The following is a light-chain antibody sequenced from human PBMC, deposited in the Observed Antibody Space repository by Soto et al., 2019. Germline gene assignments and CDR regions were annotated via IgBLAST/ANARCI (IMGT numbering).Light chain of an antibody. CDR3: QQSYGSPRT. J-gene: IGKJ1*01. CDR1: QRIYTY. V-gene: IGKV1-39*01. CDR2: AAS. Sequence: DIQMTQSPSSLSASVGDTVTITCRASQRIYTYLNWYQQKLGKAPNLLIYAASTLQSGVPSRFSGGGSGTDFTLPITSLQPEDFATYYCQQSYGSPRTFGQGTKVEIK.